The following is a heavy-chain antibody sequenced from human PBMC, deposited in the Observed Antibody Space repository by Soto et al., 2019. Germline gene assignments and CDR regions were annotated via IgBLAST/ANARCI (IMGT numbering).Heavy chain of an antibody. Sequence: GGSLRLSCAASGFTFSNAWMSWVRQAPGKGLEWVGRIKSKTDGGTTDYAAPVKGRFTISRDDSKNTLYLQMNSLKTEDTAVYYCTTDPWYPGSVWFDPWGQGTLVTVSS. V-gene: IGHV3-15*01. J-gene: IGHJ5*02. D-gene: IGHD6-13*01. CDR3: TTDPWYPGSVWFDP. CDR1: GFTFSNAW. CDR2: IKSKTDGGTT.